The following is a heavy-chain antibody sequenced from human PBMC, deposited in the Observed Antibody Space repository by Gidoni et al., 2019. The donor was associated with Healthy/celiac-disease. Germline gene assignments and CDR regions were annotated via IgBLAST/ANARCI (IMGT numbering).Heavy chain of an antibody. CDR3: AREVLDTSFDAFDI. CDR1: GGSISSYY. CDR2: IYYSGST. Sequence: QVQLQESGPGLVKPSETLSLTCTVSGGSISSYYWSWIRQPPGKGLEWIGYIYYSGSTNYNTSRKSRVTISVDTSKNQFALKLSSVTAADTAVYYCAREVLDTSFDAFDIWGQGTMVTVSS. J-gene: IGHJ3*02. V-gene: IGHV4-59*01. D-gene: IGHD5-18*01.